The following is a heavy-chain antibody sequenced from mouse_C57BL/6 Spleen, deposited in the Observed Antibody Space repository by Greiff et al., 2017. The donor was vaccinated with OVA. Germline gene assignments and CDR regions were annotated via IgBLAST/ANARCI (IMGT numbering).Heavy chain of an antibody. J-gene: IGHJ2*01. CDR2: IDPSDSYT. V-gene: IGHV1-69*01. Sequence: VQLQQSGAELVMPGASVKLSCKASGYTFTSYWMHWVKQRPGQGLEWIGEIDPSDSYTNYNQKFKGKSTLTVDKSSSTAYMQLSSLTSEDSAVYYCARRVDSSGYSFDYWGQGTTLTVSS. D-gene: IGHD3-2*02. CDR3: ARRVDSSGYSFDY. CDR1: GYTFTSYW.